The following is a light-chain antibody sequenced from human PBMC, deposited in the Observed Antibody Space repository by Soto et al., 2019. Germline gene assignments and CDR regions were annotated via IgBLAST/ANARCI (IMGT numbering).Light chain of an antibody. J-gene: IGKJ2*01. CDR3: QHYGDSSYT. V-gene: IGKV3-20*01. Sequence: EIVLTQSPGTLSLSPGERATLSCRASQSVSRSYLAWYQQKPGQAPRLLIYGESSRATGIPDRFTGSGSGTDFTLTISRLEPEDFAVYSCQHYGDSSYTFGQGTKLEIK. CDR1: QSVSRSY. CDR2: GES.